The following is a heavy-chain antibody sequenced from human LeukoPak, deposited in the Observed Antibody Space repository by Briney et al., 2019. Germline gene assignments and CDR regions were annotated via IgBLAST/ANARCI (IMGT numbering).Heavy chain of an antibody. CDR3: ARDKDGFDI. Sequence: QPGGSLRLSCAASGLTVSSNSVSWVRQAPGKGLEWVSIIYTGGDTYYADSVKGRFTISRDNSKNTPYLQMNSLTAEDTAVYYCARDKDGFDIWGQGTMVTVSS. J-gene: IGHJ3*02. CDR1: GLTVSSNS. V-gene: IGHV3-66*02. CDR2: IYTGGDT.